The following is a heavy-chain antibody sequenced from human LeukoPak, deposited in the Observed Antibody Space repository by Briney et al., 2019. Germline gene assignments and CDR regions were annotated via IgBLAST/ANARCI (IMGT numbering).Heavy chain of an antibody. J-gene: IGHJ4*02. D-gene: IGHD3-9*01. Sequence: GGSLRLSCAASGFTFSSYWMHWVRQAPGKGLVWVSRINTDGSSTSYADSVKGRFTISRDSSKNTLYLQMNSLRAEDTAVYYCASYYDILTGPGPFDYWGQGTLVTVSS. V-gene: IGHV3-74*01. CDR2: INTDGSST. CDR3: ASYYDILTGPGPFDY. CDR1: GFTFSSYW.